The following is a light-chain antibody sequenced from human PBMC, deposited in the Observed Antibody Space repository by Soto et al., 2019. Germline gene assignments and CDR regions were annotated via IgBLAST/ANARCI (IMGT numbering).Light chain of an antibody. V-gene: IGKV1-5*01. CDR3: QQYNGLSYT. CDR2: DAS. Sequence: DIQMTQSPSTLSASVGDRVTITCRASESISYWLAWYQQKQGKAPKFLIYDASSLKSGVPSRFSGSGSGTEFTLTISSLQPDDFATYYCQQYNGLSYTFGQGTKLEI. CDR1: ESISYW. J-gene: IGKJ2*01.